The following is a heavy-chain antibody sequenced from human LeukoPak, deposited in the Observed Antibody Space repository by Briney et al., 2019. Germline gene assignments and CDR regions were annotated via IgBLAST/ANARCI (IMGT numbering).Heavy chain of an antibody. CDR3: AREVDGDYADY. J-gene: IGHJ4*02. V-gene: IGHV4-34*01. CDR2: INHSGST. Sequence: SETLSLTCAVYGGSFSGYYWSWIRQPPGKGLEWIGEINHSGSTNYNPSLKGRVTISVDTSKNQFSLKLSSVTAADTAVYYCAREVDGDYADYWGQGTLVTVSS. D-gene: IGHD4-17*01. CDR1: GGSFSGYY.